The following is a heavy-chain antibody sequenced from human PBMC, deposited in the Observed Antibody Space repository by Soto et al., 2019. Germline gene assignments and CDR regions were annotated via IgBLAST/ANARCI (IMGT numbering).Heavy chain of an antibody. Sequence: ASVKVSCKASGYTFTGYYMHWLRQAPGQGLEWMGWINPNSGGTNYAQKFQGWVTMTRDTSISTAYMELSRLRSDDTAVYYCARGGKYSSSSEFDYWGQGTLVTVSS. CDR2: INPNSGGT. D-gene: IGHD6-6*01. CDR1: GYTFTGYY. J-gene: IGHJ4*02. V-gene: IGHV1-2*04. CDR3: ARGGKYSSSSEFDY.